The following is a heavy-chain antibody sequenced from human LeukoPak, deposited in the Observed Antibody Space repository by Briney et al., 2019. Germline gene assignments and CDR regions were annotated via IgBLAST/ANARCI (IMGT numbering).Heavy chain of an antibody. CDR1: GDSIRNYH. J-gene: IGHJ5*02. D-gene: IGHD6-25*01. CDR3: AREGGGPRWLDP. V-gene: IGHV4-4*07. Sequence: SETLSLTCTVSGDSIRNYHWSWIRQPAGKGLEWIGRINTSGNSNYNPSLGSRVTMSVDTSKNQFSLNLSSVTAADTAVYYCAREGGGPRWLDPWGQGPLVTVSS. CDR2: INTSGNS.